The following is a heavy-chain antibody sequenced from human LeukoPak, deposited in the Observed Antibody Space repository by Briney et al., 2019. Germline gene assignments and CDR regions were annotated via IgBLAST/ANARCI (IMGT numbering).Heavy chain of an antibody. D-gene: IGHD3-22*01. CDR1: GFTFNSYG. V-gene: IGHV3-30*03. J-gene: IGHJ4*02. CDR2: VSHDGSKK. CDR3: ARETYYYDSSGYYYSRGKDY. Sequence: GGSLRLSCGASGFTFNSYGMHWVRQAPGKGLEWVAVVSHDGSKKYYADSVKGRFTISRDNGKNSLYLQMNSLRAEDTAVYYCARETYYYDSSGYYYSRGKDYWGQGTLVTVSS.